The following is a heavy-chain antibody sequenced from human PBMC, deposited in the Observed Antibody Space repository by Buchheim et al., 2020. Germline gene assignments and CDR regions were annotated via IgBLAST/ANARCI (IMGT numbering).Heavy chain of an antibody. Sequence: QVQLQESGPGLVKPSETLSLTCTVSGGSISSYYWSWIRQPPGKGLEWIGYIYYSGSTTYNPSLKSRVTISVDTSKNQFPLMLSSVTAADTAVYYCARGYSTTRVADYWGQGTL. CDR3: ARGYSTTRVADY. D-gene: IGHD6-13*01. V-gene: IGHV4-59*01. J-gene: IGHJ4*02. CDR2: IYYSGST. CDR1: GGSISSYY.